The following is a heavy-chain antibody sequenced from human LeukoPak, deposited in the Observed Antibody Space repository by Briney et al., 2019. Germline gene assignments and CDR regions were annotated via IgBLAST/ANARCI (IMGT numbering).Heavy chain of an antibody. CDR1: GFTVSTNY. D-gene: IGHD3-22*01. CDR3: AAKWLLRRY. J-gene: IGHJ4*02. CDR2: IKSKTDGGTT. V-gene: IGHV3-15*01. Sequence: GGSLRLSCAASGFTVSTNYVSWVRQAPGKGLEWVGRIKSKTDGGTTDYAAPVKGRFIISRDDSKNTLYLQMNSLRAEDTAVYYCAAKWLLRRYWGQGTLVTVSS.